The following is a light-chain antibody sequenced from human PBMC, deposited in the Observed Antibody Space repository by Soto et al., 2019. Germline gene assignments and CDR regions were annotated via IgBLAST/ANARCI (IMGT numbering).Light chain of an antibody. CDR3: QYYGTSTGT. V-gene: IGKV3-20*01. J-gene: IGKJ1*01. CDR2: GAS. CDR1: QSFSSSH. Sequence: EIVLTQSPDTLSLSPGETATLSCRASQSFSSSHLACYQQKVGQAPRLLIYGASSRATGIPDRFSGSGSGTDFTLIINRLDPEDFAVYYCQYYGTSTGTFGQGTKVDIK.